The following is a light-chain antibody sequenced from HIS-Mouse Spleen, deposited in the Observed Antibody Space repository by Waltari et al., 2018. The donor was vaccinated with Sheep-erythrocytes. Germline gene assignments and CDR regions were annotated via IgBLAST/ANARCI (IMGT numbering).Light chain of an antibody. CDR1: SRDVGCYNL. CDR3: CSYAGSSTPWV. Sequence: QSALTPPASVSGSPGQSITIPCTGTSRDVGCYNLVSWYQQHPGKAPKLMIYEGSKRPSGVSNRFSGSKSGNTASLTISGLQAEDEADYYCCSYAGSSTPWVFGGGTKLTVL. V-gene: IGLV2-23*01. CDR2: EGS. J-gene: IGLJ3*02.